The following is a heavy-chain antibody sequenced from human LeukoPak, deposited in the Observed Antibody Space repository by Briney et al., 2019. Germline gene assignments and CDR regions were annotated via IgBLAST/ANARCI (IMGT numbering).Heavy chain of an antibody. V-gene: IGHV1-8*01. CDR2: VHPDTGYA. CDR3: ARGPRNDP. D-gene: IGHD1-14*01. CDR1: GYPFTTYE. J-gene: IGHJ5*02. Sequence: ASVKVSCKTSGYPFTTYEINWVRQDAGQGPEWMGWVHPDTGYADYAQKFQGRVTMTSDTSISTTYMELSSLRSDDTAVYFCARGPRNDPWGQGTLVTVSS.